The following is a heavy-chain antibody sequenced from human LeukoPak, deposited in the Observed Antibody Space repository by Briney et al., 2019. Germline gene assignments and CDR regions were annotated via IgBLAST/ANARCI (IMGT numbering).Heavy chain of an antibody. CDR3: AKVGVERWLGELWPYYYYGMDV. V-gene: IGHV3-23*01. Sequence: GGSLRLSCAASGFTFSSYAMSWVRQAPGKGLEWVSAISGSGGSTYYADSVKGRFTISRDNSKNTLYLQMNSLRAEDTAVYYCAKVGVERWLGELWPYYYYGMDVWGQGTTVTVSS. CDR1: GFTFSSYA. J-gene: IGHJ6*02. CDR2: ISGSGGST. D-gene: IGHD3-10*01.